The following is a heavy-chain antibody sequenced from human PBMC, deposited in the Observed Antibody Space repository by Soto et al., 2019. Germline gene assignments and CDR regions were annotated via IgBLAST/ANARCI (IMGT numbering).Heavy chain of an antibody. J-gene: IGHJ4*02. CDR1: GFTFSSYA. D-gene: IGHD6-25*01. Sequence: PGGSLRLSCAASGFTFSSYAMHWVRQAPGKGLEWVAVISYDGSNKYYADSVKGRFTISRDNSKNTLYLQMNSLTAETTAEYCCAKMRSGSYFDYWGQGTLVTVSS. V-gene: IGHV3-30*18. CDR2: ISYDGSNK. CDR3: AKMRSGSYFDY.